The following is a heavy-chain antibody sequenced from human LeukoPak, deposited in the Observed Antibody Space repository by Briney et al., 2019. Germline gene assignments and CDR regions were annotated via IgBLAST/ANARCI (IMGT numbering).Heavy chain of an antibody. J-gene: IGHJ4*02. CDR1: GFTFSSYA. CDR3: AKDSGKSSGWSN. V-gene: IGHV3-23*01. CDR2: ISGSGGTT. D-gene: IGHD6-19*01. Sequence: GGSLRLSCAASGFTFSSYAMSWVRQAPGKGLEWVSAISGSGGTTYYSDSVKGRSTISRDNSKNTLYLQMNSLRAEDTAVYYCAKDSGKSSGWSNWGQGTLLTVSS.